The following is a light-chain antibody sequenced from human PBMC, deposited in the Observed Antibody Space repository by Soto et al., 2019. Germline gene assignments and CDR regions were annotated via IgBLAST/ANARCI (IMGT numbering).Light chain of an antibody. V-gene: IGKV3-20*01. CDR3: QQYRT. CDR1: QRVRSSS. J-gene: IGKJ1*01. CDR2: EAS. Sequence: IVLTEAPGTLSLSPGERATLSCRASQRVRSSSLAWYQQNPGQAPRLLIYEASSRATGIPDRFSGSGSGTDFTLTISRLEPEDFAVYYCQQYRTFGQGTKVDIK.